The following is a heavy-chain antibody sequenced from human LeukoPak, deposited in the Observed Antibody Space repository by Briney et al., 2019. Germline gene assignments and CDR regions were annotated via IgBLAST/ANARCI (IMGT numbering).Heavy chain of an antibody. J-gene: IGHJ4*02. CDR3: ARGVEMATPKDYFDY. Sequence: GWSLRLSCAASEFTFSSYWMHWVRQAPGKGLVWVSRINSDGSSTSYADSVKGRFTISRDNAKNTLYLQMNSLRAEDTAVYYCARGVEMATPKDYFDYWGQGTLVTVSS. V-gene: IGHV3-74*01. CDR2: INSDGSST. CDR1: EFTFSSYW. D-gene: IGHD5-24*01.